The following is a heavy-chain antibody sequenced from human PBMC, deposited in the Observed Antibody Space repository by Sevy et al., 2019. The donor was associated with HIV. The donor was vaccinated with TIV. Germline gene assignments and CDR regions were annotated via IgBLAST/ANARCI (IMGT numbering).Heavy chain of an antibody. D-gene: IGHD3-10*01. J-gene: IGHJ4*02. V-gene: IGHV3-7*01. CDR1: GFTFSSYW. CDR3: ARLFYGSADY. Sequence: GGSLRLSCAASGFTFSSYWMSWVRQAPGKGQEWVATINQDGSETFYVDSVKGRFTISRHNPRKSLYLQMNSLSAEDTAVYYCARLFYGSADYWGQGTLVTVSS. CDR2: INQDGSET.